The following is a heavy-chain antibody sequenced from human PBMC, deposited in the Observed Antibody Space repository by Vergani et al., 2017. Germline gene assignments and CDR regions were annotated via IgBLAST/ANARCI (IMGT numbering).Heavy chain of an antibody. Sequence: QVQLVQSGAEVKKPGSSVKVSCKTSGGTFSSSAISWVRQAPGQGLEWMGRIIPIFGTLNYAQNFQGRVTIIADESTSTVHMELRSVTSEDTAVYYCARDWGDSCHSGVGFGRCTGFDSWGQGTLVTVSS. CDR3: ARDWGDSCHSGVGFGRCTGFDS. CDR1: GGTFSSSA. J-gene: IGHJ5*01. D-gene: IGHD2-15*01. CDR2: IIPIFGTL. V-gene: IGHV1-69*15.